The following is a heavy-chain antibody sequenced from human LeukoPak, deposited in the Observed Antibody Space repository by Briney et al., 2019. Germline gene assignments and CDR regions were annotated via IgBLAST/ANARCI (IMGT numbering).Heavy chain of an antibody. CDR1: GYTFTSYD. CDR2: MNPSSGNT. J-gene: IGHJ6*03. Sequence: GSVKVSCKASGYTFTSYDINWVRQATGQGLEWMGWMNPSSGNTGYAQKFQGRVTITRNTSISTAYMELSSLRSEDTAVYYCARAGGSSSWYYYYYYMDVWGKGTTVTVSS. D-gene: IGHD6-13*01. CDR3: ARAGGSSSWYYYYYYMDV. V-gene: IGHV1-8*03.